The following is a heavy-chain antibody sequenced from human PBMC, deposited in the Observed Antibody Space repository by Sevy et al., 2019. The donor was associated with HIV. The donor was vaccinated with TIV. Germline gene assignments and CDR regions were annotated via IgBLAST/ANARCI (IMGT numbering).Heavy chain of an antibody. Sequence: GSLRLSCSASGFTVSSNYMTRVRQAPGKGLEWVSVIYTGGSTYYAESVKGRFTISRDNSKNTVYLRMNSLRAEDTAVYYCARGSTYYYDDSGYSTRGDAFDIWGQGTMVTVSS. CDR1: GFTVSSNY. V-gene: IGHV3-53*01. CDR2: IYTGGST. CDR3: ARGSTYYYDDSGYSTRGDAFDI. J-gene: IGHJ3*02. D-gene: IGHD3-22*01.